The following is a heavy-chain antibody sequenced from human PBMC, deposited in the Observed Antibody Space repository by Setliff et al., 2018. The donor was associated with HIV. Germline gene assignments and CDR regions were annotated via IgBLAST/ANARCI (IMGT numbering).Heavy chain of an antibody. CDR3: ARELQWSRDSGREEDY. D-gene: IGHD1-26*01. Sequence: GSLRLSCAASGFTFSNYWMSWVRQAPGKGLEWVANIKQDGSEKNYVDSVKGRFTISRDNAKNSLYMQMNSLRAEDTAVYYCARELQWSRDSGREEDYWGQGTLVTVSS. CDR2: IKQDGSEK. J-gene: IGHJ4*02. V-gene: IGHV3-7*01. CDR1: GFTFSNYW.